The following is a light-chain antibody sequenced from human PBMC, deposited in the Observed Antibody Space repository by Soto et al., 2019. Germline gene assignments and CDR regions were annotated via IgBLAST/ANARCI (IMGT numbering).Light chain of an antibody. CDR2: WAS. CDR1: QSVLYSSNNKNY. Sequence: DIVMTQSPDSLAVSLGERATINCKSSQSVLYSSNNKNYLSWYQQKPEQPPKLLIYWASTRESGVPDRFSGSGSGTDFTLTISSLQAEDVAVYYCQQYYSIPYTFGQGAKLEIK. V-gene: IGKV4-1*01. J-gene: IGKJ2*01. CDR3: QQYYSIPYT.